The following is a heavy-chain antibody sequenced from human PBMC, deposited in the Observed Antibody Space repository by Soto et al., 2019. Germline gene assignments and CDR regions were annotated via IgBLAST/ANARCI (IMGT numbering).Heavy chain of an antibody. J-gene: IGHJ4*02. CDR2: ISGSGGST. CDR1: GFTFSSYA. Sequence: EVQLVESGGGLVQPGGSLRLSCAASGFTFSSYAMRWVRQAPGKGLEWVSAISGSGGSTYYADSVKGRFTISRDNSKNPLYLQMTSLRAEDTAVYYCARRGSGSYYDYWGQGTLVTVSS. D-gene: IGHD1-26*01. CDR3: ARRGSGSYYDY. V-gene: IGHV3-23*04.